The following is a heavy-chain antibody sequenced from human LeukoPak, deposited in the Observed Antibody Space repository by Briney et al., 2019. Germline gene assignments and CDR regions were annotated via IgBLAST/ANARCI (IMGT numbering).Heavy chain of an antibody. CDR2: MNPNSGNT. V-gene: IGHV1-8*01. J-gene: IGHJ6*03. CDR1: GYTFTSYD. D-gene: IGHD6-6*01. CDR3: ARGSYSSSFYYYYYMDV. Sequence: ASVKVSCKASGYTFTSYDINWVRQATGQGLEWMGWMNPNSGNTGYAQKFQGRVTMTRNTSISTAYMELSSLRSEDTAVYYCARGSYSSSFYYYYYMDVWGKGTTVTVPS.